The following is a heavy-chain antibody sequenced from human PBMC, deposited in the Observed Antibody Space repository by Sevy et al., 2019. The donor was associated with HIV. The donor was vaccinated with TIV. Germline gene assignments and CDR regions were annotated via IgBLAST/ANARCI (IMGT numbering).Heavy chain of an antibody. D-gene: IGHD3-9*01. V-gene: IGHV3-30*18. J-gene: IGHJ6*02. CDR3: AKDFTGYNGMDV. CDR2: ISYHGRDK. CDR1: GIAFSTSG. Sequence: GGSLRLSCVVSGIAFSTSGMHWVGQAPGKGLEWVAVISYHGRDKFYADSVKGRSTISRDNSKNILYLQMISLRAEDTAVYYCAKDFTGYNGMDVWGQGTMVTVSS.